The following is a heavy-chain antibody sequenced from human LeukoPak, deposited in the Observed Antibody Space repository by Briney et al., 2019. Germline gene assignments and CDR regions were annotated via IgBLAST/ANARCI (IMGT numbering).Heavy chain of an antibody. D-gene: IGHD3-22*01. CDR2: IYYSGST. V-gene: IGHV4-39*01. J-gene: IGHJ3*02. Sequence: SETLSLTCTVSGDSISSTNYYWGWIRQPPGKGLEWIGSIYYSGSTYYNPSLKSRVTISVDTSKNQFSLKLSSVTAADAAVYFCAGSPRIYMIGTHAFDIWGQGTMVTVSS. CDR1: GDSISSTNYY. CDR3: AGSPRIYMIGTHAFDI.